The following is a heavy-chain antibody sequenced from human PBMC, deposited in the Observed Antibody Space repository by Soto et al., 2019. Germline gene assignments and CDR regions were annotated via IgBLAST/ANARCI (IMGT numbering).Heavy chain of an antibody. J-gene: IGHJ4*02. CDR3: ASGGPYCSGGSCEDY. CDR1: GYTFTSYD. D-gene: IGHD2-15*01. CDR2: MNPNSCNT. Sequence: QVQLVQSGAEVKKHGASVKVSCKASGYTFTSYDINWVRQATGQGLAWMGWMNPNSCNTGYAQKFQGRVTMTRNTSISTAYMELSSVRSEDTAVYYCASGGPYCSGGSCEDYWGQGPLVTVSS. V-gene: IGHV1-8*01.